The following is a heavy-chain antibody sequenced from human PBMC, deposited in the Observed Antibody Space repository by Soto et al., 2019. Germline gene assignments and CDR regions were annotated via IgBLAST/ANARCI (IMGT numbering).Heavy chain of an antibody. CDR1: GFTFSSYS. D-gene: IGHD6-13*01. V-gene: IGHV3-21*04. CDR3: AKGPNPYSSSWYFDY. CDR2: ISGSGSNI. Sequence: GGSLRLSCAASGFTFSSYSMNWVRQAPGKGLEWVSSISGSGSNIYYADSVKGRFTISRDNSKNTLYLQMNSLRAEDTAVYYCAKGPNPYSSSWYFDYWGQGTLVTVSS. J-gene: IGHJ4*02.